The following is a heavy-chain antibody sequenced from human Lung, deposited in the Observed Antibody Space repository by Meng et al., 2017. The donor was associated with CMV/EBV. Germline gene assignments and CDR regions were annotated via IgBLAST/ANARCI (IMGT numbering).Heavy chain of an antibody. V-gene: IGHV3-11*01. Sequence: SXKISXAASGFTFSDYYMSWIRQAPGKGLEWVSYISSSGSTIYYADSVKGRFTISRDNAKNSLYLQMNSLRAEDTAVFYFARDRCGGDCYLHDYWGQGTXVTVSS. D-gene: IGHD2-21*01. CDR1: GFTFSDYY. J-gene: IGHJ4*02. CDR3: ARDRCGGDCYLHDY. CDR2: ISSSGSTI.